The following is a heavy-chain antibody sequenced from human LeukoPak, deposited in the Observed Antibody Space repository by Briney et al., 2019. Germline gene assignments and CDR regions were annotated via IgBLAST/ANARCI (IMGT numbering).Heavy chain of an antibody. CDR1: GYTFTGYY. J-gene: IGHJ5*02. D-gene: IGHD3-3*01. CDR2: INPNSGGT. Sequence: ASVKVSCKASGYTFTGYYMHWVRQAPGQGLEWMGWINPNSGGTNYAQKFQGRVTMTRDTSISTAYMELGRLRSDDTAVYYCARALRRRFLESPWGQGTLVTVSS. CDR3: ARALRRRFLESP. V-gene: IGHV1-2*02.